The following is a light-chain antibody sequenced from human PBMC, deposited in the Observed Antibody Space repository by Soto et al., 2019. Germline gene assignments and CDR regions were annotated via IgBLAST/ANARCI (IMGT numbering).Light chain of an antibody. CDR2: DAT. V-gene: IGLV3-21*02. CDR1: KIGSKI. Sequence: SYELTQPPSVSVAPGQTAKITCGGDKIGSKIVHWYKQRPGQAPVAVVFDATDRPSGIPDRFSGSNSGNTATLTISRVEAGDEADYYCQVWDSSSDPHVFGTGTKVTVL. CDR3: QVWDSSSDPHV. J-gene: IGLJ1*01.